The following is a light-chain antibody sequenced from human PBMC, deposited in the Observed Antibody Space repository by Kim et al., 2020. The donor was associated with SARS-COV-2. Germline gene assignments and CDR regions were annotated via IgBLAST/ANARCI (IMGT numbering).Light chain of an antibody. CDR2: GAS. CDR1: QSVGSN. V-gene: IGKV3-15*01. CDR3: QQYNNWTPWT. J-gene: IGKJ1*01. Sequence: EIVMTQSPAILSVSPGERATLSCRASQSVGSNLAWYQQKPGQAPRLLISGASTRATGIPARFSGSGSGTEFTLTISSLQSEDFAVYYCQQYNNWTPWTFGQGTKV.